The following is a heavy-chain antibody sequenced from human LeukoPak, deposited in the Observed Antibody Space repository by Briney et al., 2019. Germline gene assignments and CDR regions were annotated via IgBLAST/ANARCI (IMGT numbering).Heavy chain of an antibody. CDR3: ARDRSSSSDY. CDR1: GGSISSYY. CDR2: IYYSGST. D-gene: IGHD6-13*01. V-gene: IGHV4-59*01. J-gene: IGHJ4*02. Sequence: SETLSLTCTVSGGSISSYYWSWIRQPPGKGLEWIGYIYYSGSTNYNPSLKSRVTISVDTSKNQFSLKLSSVTAADTAVYYCARDRSSSSDYWGQGTLVTVSS.